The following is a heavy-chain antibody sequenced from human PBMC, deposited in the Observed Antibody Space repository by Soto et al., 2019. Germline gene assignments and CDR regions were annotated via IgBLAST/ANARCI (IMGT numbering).Heavy chain of an antibody. Sequence: ASVKVSCKASGYTFTGYYMHWVRQAPGQGLEWMGWINPNSGGTNYAQKFQGWVTMTRDTSISTAYMELSRLRSDDTAVYYCARDRYYDSSGYFDCWGQGTLVTVSS. CDR3: ARDRYYDSSGYFDC. CDR2: INPNSGGT. D-gene: IGHD3-22*01. V-gene: IGHV1-2*04. J-gene: IGHJ4*02. CDR1: GYTFTGYY.